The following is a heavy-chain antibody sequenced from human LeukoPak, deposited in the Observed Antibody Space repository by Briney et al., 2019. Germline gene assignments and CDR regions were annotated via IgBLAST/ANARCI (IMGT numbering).Heavy chain of an antibody. CDR1: GFTFSRYA. CDR3: ASSLYDNTYYDYVWGSPFDY. D-gene: IGHD3-16*01. J-gene: IGHJ4*02. CDR2: ISASGGTT. V-gene: IGHV3-23*01. Sequence: GGSLRLSCAASGFTFSRYAMSWVRQAPGKGLEWVSVISASGGTTYYADSVKGRFTISRDNSKNTLYLQMNSLRAEDTAVYYCASSLYDNTYYDYVWGSPFDYWGQGTLVTVSS.